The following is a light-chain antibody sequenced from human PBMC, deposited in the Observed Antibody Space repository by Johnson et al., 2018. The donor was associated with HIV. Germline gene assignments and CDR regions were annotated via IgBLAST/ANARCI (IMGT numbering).Light chain of an antibody. CDR1: SSDMGNYA. Sequence: QSVLTQPPSVSAAPGQKVTISCSGSSSDMGNYAVSLYQQLPGTAPKLLIYENNKRPSGIPDRFSGSKSGTSATLGITGLQTGDEADYYCGTWDGSLSAGVFGTGTKVTVL. V-gene: IGLV1-51*02. J-gene: IGLJ1*01. CDR2: ENN. CDR3: GTWDGSLSAGV.